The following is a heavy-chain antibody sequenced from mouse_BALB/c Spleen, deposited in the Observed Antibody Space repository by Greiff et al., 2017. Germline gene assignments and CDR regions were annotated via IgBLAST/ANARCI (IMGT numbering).Heavy chain of an antibody. Sequence: QVQLQQSGAELMKPGASVKISCKATGYTFSSYWIEWVKQRPGHGLEWIGEILPGSGSTNYNEKFKGKATFTADTSSNTAYMQLSSLTSEDSAVYYCARGGLRLPYFDYWGQGTTLTVSS. CDR1: GYTFSSYW. CDR3: ARGGLRLPYFDY. V-gene: IGHV1-9*01. CDR2: ILPGSGST. J-gene: IGHJ2*01. D-gene: IGHD1-2*01.